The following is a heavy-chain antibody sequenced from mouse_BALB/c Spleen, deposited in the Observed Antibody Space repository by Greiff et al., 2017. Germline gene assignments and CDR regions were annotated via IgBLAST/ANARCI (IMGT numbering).Heavy chain of an antibody. V-gene: IGHV1-4*02. CDR1: GYTFTSYT. D-gene: IGHD2-2*01. J-gene: IGHJ3*01. Sequence: QVQLQQSAAELARPGASVKMSCKASGYTFTSYTMHWVKQRPGQGLEWIGYINPSSGYTEYNQKFKDKTTLTADKSSSTAYMQLSSLTSEDSAVYYCARNYGYDTTPFAYWGQGTLVTVSA. CDR3: ARNYGYDTTPFAY. CDR2: INPSSGYT.